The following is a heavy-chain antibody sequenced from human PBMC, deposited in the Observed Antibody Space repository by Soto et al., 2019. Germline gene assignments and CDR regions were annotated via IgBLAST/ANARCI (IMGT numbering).Heavy chain of an antibody. D-gene: IGHD1-26*01. CDR3: ATGATNPHNRHDS. Sequence: GGSLRLSCAASGFTFSTFWMHWVRQAPGKGLVWVSRINSDGSKTTYAASVKGRFTISRANAKNTAYPQMDSLSAEDTAVYYFATGATNPHNRHDSWGQGTLVTVYS. V-gene: IGHV3-74*01. J-gene: IGHJ5*01. CDR1: GFTFSTFW. CDR2: INSDGSKT.